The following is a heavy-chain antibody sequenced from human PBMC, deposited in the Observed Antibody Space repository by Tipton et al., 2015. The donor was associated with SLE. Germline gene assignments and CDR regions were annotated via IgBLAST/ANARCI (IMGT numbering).Heavy chain of an antibody. J-gene: IGHJ4*02. CDR3: ARGHMVRA. D-gene: IGHD3-10*01. CDR2: IKPSGGST. V-gene: IGHV1-46*03. CDR1: GYTFTSYG. Sequence: QLVQSGAEVKKPGASVKVSCKASGYTFTSYGISWVRQSPGQGLEWMGIIKPSGGSTSYAQKFQGRVTMTRDTSTSTVYMELSSLSSDDTAVYYCARGHMVRAWGQGSLGTVSS.